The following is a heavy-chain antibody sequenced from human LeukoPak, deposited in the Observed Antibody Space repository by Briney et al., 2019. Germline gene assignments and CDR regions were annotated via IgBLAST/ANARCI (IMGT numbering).Heavy chain of an antibody. V-gene: IGHV4-59*08. CDR2: IYYSGST. D-gene: IGHD6-6*01. CDR1: GGSISSYY. CDR3: ARCIPGGSSSSGSLYYYGMDV. J-gene: IGHJ6*02. Sequence: SETLSLTCTVSGGSISSYYWSWIRQPPGKGLEWIGYIYYSGSTNYNPSLKSRVTISVDTSKNQFSLKLSSVTAADTAVYYCARCIPGGSSSSGSLYYYGMDVWGQGTTVTVSS.